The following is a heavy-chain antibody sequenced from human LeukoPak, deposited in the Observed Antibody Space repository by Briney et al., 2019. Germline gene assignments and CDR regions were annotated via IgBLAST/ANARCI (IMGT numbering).Heavy chain of an antibody. J-gene: IGHJ3*02. V-gene: IGHV1-2*04. D-gene: IGHD2-2*02. CDR1: GYTFTGYY. Sequence: GASVKVSCKASGYTFTGYYIHWVRQAPGQGLEWMGWINPNSGGTNYAQKFQGWVTMTRGTSISTAYMELSRLRSDDTAVYYCARERGYCSSSTCYTSDAFDIWGQGTMVTVSS. CDR3: ARERGYCSSSTCYTSDAFDI. CDR2: INPNSGGT.